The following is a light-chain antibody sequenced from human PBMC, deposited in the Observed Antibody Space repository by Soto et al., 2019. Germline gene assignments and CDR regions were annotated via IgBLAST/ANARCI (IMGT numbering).Light chain of an antibody. Sequence: EIVLTQSPATLSLSPGERATLSCRASQSLSTYLAWYQQKPGQAPRLLISDASNRATGIPARFSGSGSGTDFTLTISSLEPEEFAVYYCQHRSNWPLTFGGGTKVEI. J-gene: IGKJ4*01. CDR3: QHRSNWPLT. CDR1: QSLSTY. CDR2: DAS. V-gene: IGKV3-11*01.